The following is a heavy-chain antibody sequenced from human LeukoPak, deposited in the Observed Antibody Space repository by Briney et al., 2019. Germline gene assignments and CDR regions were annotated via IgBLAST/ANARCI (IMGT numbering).Heavy chain of an antibody. CDR1: GFTFSSYA. CDR3: AKAIRYCSGGSCYSSLYYGMDV. Sequence: PGASLRLSCAASGFTFSSYAMSWVRQAPGKGLGWVSAISGSGGSTYYADSVKGRLTISRDNSKNTLYLQMNSLRAEDTAVYYCAKAIRYCSGGSCYSSLYYGMDVWGQGTTVTVSS. V-gene: IGHV3-23*01. D-gene: IGHD2-15*01. CDR2: ISGSGGST. J-gene: IGHJ6*02.